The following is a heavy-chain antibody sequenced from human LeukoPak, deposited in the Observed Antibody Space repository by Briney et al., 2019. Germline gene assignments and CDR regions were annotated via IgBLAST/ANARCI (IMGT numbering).Heavy chain of an antibody. CDR1: GGSISSYY. CDR2: IYYSGST. J-gene: IGHJ6*02. Sequence: PSETLSLTCTVSGGSISSYYWSWIRQPPGKGLEWIGYIYYSGSTNYNLSLKSRVTISVDTSKNQFSLKLSSVTAADTAVYYCARDQIVVVPAASYYYYYGMDVWGQGTTVTVSS. CDR3: ARDQIVVVPAASYYYYYGMDV. V-gene: IGHV4-59*01. D-gene: IGHD2-2*01.